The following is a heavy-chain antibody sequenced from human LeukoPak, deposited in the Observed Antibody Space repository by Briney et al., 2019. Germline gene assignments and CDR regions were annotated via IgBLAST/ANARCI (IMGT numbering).Heavy chain of an antibody. CDR1: GFTFSSYA. V-gene: IGHV3-66*01. J-gene: IGHJ4*02. Sequence: GGSLRLSCAASGFTFSSYAMSWVRQAPGKGLEWVSVIYSGGSTYYADSVKGRFTISRDNSKNTLYLQMNSLRAEDTAVYYCAGGWGYTNNYFFDYGGRGPRAPVS. CDR2: IYSGGST. CDR3: AGGWGYTNNYFFDY. D-gene: IGHD3-16*02.